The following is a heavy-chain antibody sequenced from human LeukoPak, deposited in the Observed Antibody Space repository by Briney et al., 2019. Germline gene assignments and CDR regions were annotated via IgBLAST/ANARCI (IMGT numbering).Heavy chain of an antibody. CDR2: IRSKANSYAT. CDR1: GFTFSGSA. D-gene: IGHD3-10*01. Sequence: GGSLRLSCAASGFTFSGSAMHWVRQASGKGLEWVGRIRSKANSYATAYAASVKGRFSISRDDSKNTAYLQMNSLKTEDTAVYYCTRLGYYYGSGSPNQYWGQGTLVTVSS. J-gene: IGHJ4*02. V-gene: IGHV3-73*01. CDR3: TRLGYYYGSGSPNQY.